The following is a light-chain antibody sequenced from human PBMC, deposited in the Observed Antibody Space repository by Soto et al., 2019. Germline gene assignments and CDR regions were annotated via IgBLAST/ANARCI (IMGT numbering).Light chain of an antibody. CDR1: QSVTDNY. CDR3: QQYTGSPLT. J-gene: IGKJ1*01. Sequence: PGERATLSCRASQSVTDNYLAWYQQKPGQAPRLVISGASSRTSGIPDRFSASGSGTDFTLTISRLEPEYFAVYYCQQYTGSPLTFGQGTKVEIK. V-gene: IGKV3-20*01. CDR2: GAS.